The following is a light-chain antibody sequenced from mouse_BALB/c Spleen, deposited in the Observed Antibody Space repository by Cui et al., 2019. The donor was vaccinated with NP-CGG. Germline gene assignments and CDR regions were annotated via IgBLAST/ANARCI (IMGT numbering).Light chain of an antibody. V-gene: IGLV1*01. CDR3: ALWYSNHWV. CDR2: GTN. J-gene: IGLJ1*01. CDR1: IGAVTTSNY. Sequence: QAVVTQESALTTSPGETVTLTCRSSIGAVTTSNYANWVQEKPDHLFTGLIRGTNNRAPGVPARFSGSLIGDKAALTITGAQTEDEAIYFCALWYSNHWVFGGGTKLTVL.